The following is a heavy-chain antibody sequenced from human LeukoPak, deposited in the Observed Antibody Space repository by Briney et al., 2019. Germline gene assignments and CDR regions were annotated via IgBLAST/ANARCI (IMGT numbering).Heavy chain of an antibody. J-gene: IGHJ4*02. V-gene: IGHV1-69*05. CDR1: GGTFSSYA. Sequence: GASVKVSCKASGGTFSSYAISWVRQAPGQGLEWMGGIIPIFGTANYAQKFQGRVTMTRDTSTSTVYMELSSLRSEDTAVYYCARGLVDTAMGAASLYFDYWGQGTLVTVSS. D-gene: IGHD5-18*01. CDR3: ARGLVDTAMGAASLYFDY. CDR2: IIPIFGTA.